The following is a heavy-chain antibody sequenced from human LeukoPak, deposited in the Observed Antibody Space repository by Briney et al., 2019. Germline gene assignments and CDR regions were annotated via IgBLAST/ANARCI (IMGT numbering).Heavy chain of an antibody. D-gene: IGHD6-13*01. CDR2: IYHSGST. V-gene: IGHV4-38-2*02. Sequence: PSETLSLTCTVSGGSISSYYWSWIRQPPGKGLEWIGSIYHSGSTYYNPSLKSRVTISVDTSKNQFSLKLSSVTAADTAVYYCARDESSSWLYYFDYWGQGTLVTVSS. CDR1: GGSISSYY. J-gene: IGHJ4*02. CDR3: ARDESSSWLYYFDY.